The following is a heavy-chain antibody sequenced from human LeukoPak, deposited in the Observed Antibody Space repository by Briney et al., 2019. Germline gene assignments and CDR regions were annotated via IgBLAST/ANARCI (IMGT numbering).Heavy chain of an antibody. J-gene: IGHJ4*02. CDR2: IKQDGSEK. D-gene: IGHD3-3*01. CDR1: GFTFSSYW. V-gene: IGHV3-7*01. CDR3: ARDAETYDWSGGYFDY. Sequence: PGGSMRLSCAASGFTFSSYWMCWVRQAPGKGLEWVGNIKQDGSEKNYVGSVKGRFTISRDNAKNSLYPQMNSLRAEDTAVYYCARDAETYDWSGGYFDYWGQGTLVTVSS.